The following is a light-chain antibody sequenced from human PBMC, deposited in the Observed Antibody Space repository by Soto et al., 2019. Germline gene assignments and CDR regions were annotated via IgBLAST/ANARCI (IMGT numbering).Light chain of an antibody. V-gene: IGLV2-23*02. J-gene: IGLJ7*01. CDR2: EVS. CDR3: CSYGGSRAV. Sequence: QSALTQPASVSGSPGQSITISCTGTSSDVGSHNLVSWYQQHPGQAPKLMIYEVSKRPLGVSTRFSASKSGNTASLTISGLQAEYGAAYYCCSYGGSRAVFGGGTQLTVL. CDR1: SSDVGSHNL.